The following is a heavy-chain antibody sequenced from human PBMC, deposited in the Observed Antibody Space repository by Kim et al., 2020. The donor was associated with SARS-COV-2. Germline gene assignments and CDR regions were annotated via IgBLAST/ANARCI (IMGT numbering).Heavy chain of an antibody. CDR3: ARSPRGVGDGYNKLGDYYFDY. D-gene: IGHD3-10*01. J-gene: IGHJ4*02. Sequence: SVKVSCKASGGTFSSYAISWVRQAPGQGLEWMGGIIPIFGTANYAQKFQGRVTITADESTSTAYMELSSLRSEDTAVYYCARSPRGVGDGYNKLGDYYFDYWGQGTLVTVSS. CDR1: GGTFSSYA. CDR2: IIPIFGTA. V-gene: IGHV1-69*13.